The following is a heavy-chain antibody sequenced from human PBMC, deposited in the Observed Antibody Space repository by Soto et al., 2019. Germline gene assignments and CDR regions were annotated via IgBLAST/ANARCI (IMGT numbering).Heavy chain of an antibody. CDR2: IIPIFGTA. J-gene: IGHJ4*02. D-gene: IGHD4-17*01. CDR3: VREIEDNTSLGTTFDY. V-gene: IGHV1-69*01. CDR1: GGTFSSYA. Sequence: QVQLVQSGAEVKKPGSSVKVSCKASGGTFSSYAISWVRQAPGQGLEWMGGIIPIFGTANYAQKFQGRVTITADESTSTAYMELRSLRSEDTAVDYCVREIEDNTSLGTTFDYWGQGTLVTVSS.